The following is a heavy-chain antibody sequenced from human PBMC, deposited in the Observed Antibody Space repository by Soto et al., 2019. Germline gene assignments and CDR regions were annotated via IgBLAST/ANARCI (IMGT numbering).Heavy chain of an antibody. V-gene: IGHV3-30*04. D-gene: IGHD1-26*01. Sequence: GGSLRLSCASSGFTLDSYSLHWVRQPPGKGLEWVAVISYDGSDMYYGDSVKGRFTISRDNSNNTLYLQMNSLRPDDTALYYCAKDPRGIVGAGAWLDSWGQGTLVTVSS. CDR1: GFTLDSYS. CDR3: AKDPRGIVGAGAWLDS. CDR2: ISYDGSDM. J-gene: IGHJ4*02.